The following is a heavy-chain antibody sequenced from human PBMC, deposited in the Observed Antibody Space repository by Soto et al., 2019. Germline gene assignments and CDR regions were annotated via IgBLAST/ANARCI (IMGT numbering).Heavy chain of an antibody. Sequence: QVQLVQSGAEVKKPGSSVKVSCKASGGPFSSYIMTWVRQAPGQGLEWMGRIIPMFGLTNYAQKFQGIVTITADKSTNTVYMELSSLRSEDTAIYYCARDRAQNNAAMAMAYWGQGTLVSVSS. CDR2: IIPMFGLT. V-gene: IGHV1-69*08. J-gene: IGHJ4*02. CDR3: ARDRAQNNAAMAMAY. CDR1: GGPFSSYI. D-gene: IGHD6-19*01.